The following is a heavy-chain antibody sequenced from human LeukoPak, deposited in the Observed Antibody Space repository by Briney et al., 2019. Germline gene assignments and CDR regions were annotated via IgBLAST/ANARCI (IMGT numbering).Heavy chain of an antibody. CDR3: ARDPRHVVPAAIPFDY. CDR2: INPNSGGT. D-gene: IGHD2-2*01. V-gene: IGHV1-2*02. J-gene: IGHJ4*02. Sequence: EASVKVSCKASGYTFTNYGISWVRQAPGQGLEWMGWINPNSGGTNYAQKFQGRVTMTRDTSISTAYMELSRLRSDDTAVYYCARDPRHVVPAAIPFDYWGQGTLVTVSS. CDR1: GYTFTNYG.